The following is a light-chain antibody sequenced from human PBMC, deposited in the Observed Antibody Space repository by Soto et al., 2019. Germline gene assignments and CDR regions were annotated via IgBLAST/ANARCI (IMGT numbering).Light chain of an antibody. J-gene: IGLJ2*01. CDR3: CSFAGSYTWV. CDR2: GVN. V-gene: IGLV2-11*01. Sequence: QSALTQPRSVSGSPGQSVTISCTGTSSDIGGYNYVSWYQQHPGKAPKVIICGVNKRPSGVPDRFSGSKSGNTASLTISGLQADDEADYYCCSFAGSYTWVFGGGTKVTVL. CDR1: SSDIGGYNY.